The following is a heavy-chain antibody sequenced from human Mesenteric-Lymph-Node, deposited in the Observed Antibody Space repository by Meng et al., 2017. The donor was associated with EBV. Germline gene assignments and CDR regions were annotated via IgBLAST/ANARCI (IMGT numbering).Heavy chain of an antibody. CDR1: AYSYSGYY. V-gene: IGHV1-2*06. CDR3: SHTDYFDNTGHH. Sequence: QVQLVQSGAEVKKPGASVKVSCKASAYSYSGYYLHWVRQAPGQGLEWMGRINPRIGATSYAEKFQGRLAMTGDTSVSTAYMELASLRSDDTAVYFCSHTDYFDNTGHHWGQGTLVTVSS. CDR2: INPRIGAT. D-gene: IGHD3-22*01. J-gene: IGHJ4*02.